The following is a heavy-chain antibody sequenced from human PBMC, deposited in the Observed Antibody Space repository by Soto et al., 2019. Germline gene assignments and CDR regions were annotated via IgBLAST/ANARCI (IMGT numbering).Heavy chain of an antibody. CDR2: IYPGDSDT. CDR1: GYSFTSYW. D-gene: IGHD2-2*02. Sequence: GESLKISCKGSGYSFTSYWIGWVRQMPGKGLEWMGIIYPGDSDTRYSPSFQGQVTISADKSISTAYLQWSGLKASDTAMYYGARGYCSSTSCYIFDYWGQGTLVTVSS. V-gene: IGHV5-51*01. J-gene: IGHJ4*02. CDR3: ARGYCSSTSCYIFDY.